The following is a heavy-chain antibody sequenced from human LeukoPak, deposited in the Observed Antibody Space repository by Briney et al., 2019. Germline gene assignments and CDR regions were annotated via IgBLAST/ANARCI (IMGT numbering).Heavy chain of an antibody. CDR2: IYYGGST. Sequence: SETLSLTCTVSGGSISSSSYYWGWIRQPPGKGLEWIESIYYGGSTYYNPSLKSRVTISVDTSKNQFSLKLSSVTAADTAVYYCARHYDYYDSSGSDYWGQGTLVTVSS. D-gene: IGHD3-22*01. J-gene: IGHJ4*02. CDR3: ARHYDYYDSSGSDY. CDR1: GGSISSSSYY. V-gene: IGHV4-39*01.